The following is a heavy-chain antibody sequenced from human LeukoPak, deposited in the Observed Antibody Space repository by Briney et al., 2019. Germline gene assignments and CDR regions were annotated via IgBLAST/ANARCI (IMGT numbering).Heavy chain of an antibody. Sequence: GGSLRLSCTASGFTLSNYDINWVRQAPGKGLEWISYISSGGSAKHYAESVKGRFTISRDNFENSLYLQMNSLRVEDTAIYYCARDGSFGFFDYWGQGTLVTVSS. J-gene: IGHJ4*02. V-gene: IGHV3-48*03. D-gene: IGHD3-3*01. CDR2: ISSGGSAK. CDR3: ARDGSFGFFDY. CDR1: GFTLSNYD.